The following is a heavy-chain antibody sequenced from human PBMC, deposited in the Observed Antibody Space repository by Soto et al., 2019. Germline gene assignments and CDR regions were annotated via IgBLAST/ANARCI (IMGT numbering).Heavy chain of an antibody. CDR2: IYYSGST. D-gene: IGHD6-6*01. CDR1: GGSISSGGYY. J-gene: IGHJ6*02. CDR3: ARGIAARPVYYYYGMDV. Sequence: TLSLTCTVSGGSISSGGYYWSWIRQHPGKGLEWIGYIYYSGSTYYNPSLKSRVTISVDTSKNQFSLKLSSVTAADTAVYYCARGIAARPVYYYYGMDVWGQGTTVTVSS. V-gene: IGHV4-31*03.